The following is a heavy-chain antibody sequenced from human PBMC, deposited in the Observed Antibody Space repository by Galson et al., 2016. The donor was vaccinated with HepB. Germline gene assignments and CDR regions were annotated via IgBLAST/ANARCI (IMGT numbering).Heavy chain of an antibody. Sequence: SCKASGYTFTGYYMHWVRQAPGQGLEWMGWINPNSGGTNYAQKFQGRVTMTRDTSISTAYMELSRMKSDETAVYYCARGIIAALRVDPWGQGTLVTVSS. V-gene: IGHV1-2*02. CDR3: ARGIIAALRVDP. CDR1: GYTFTGYY. CDR2: INPNSGGT. D-gene: IGHD6-6*01. J-gene: IGHJ5*02.